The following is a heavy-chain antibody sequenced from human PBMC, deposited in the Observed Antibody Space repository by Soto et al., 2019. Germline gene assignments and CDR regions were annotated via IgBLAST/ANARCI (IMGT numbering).Heavy chain of an antibody. J-gene: IGHJ5*02. CDR2: IYYSGST. D-gene: IGHD3-9*01. Sequence: PSETLSLTCTVSGGPISSSSYYWGWIRQPPGKGLEWIGSIYYSGSTYYNPSLKSRVTISVDTSKNQFSLKLSSVTAADTAVYYCARVYYDILTGMNAAKNWFDPWGQGTLVTVSS. CDR3: ARVYYDILTGMNAAKNWFDP. V-gene: IGHV4-39*01. CDR1: GGPISSSSYY.